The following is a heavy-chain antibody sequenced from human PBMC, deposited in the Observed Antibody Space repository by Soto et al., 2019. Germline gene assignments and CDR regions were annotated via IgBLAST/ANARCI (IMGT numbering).Heavy chain of an antibody. CDR3: AIRSSSSGLYYFDY. D-gene: IGHD3-22*01. V-gene: IGHV4-59*08. CDR1: GVSISSYY. CDR2: IYYSGST. J-gene: IGHJ4*02. Sequence: PSETLSLTCTVSGVSISSYYWGWSLQPPGKGLEWIGYIYYSGSTNYNPSLKSRVTISVDTSKNQFSLKLSSVTAADTAVYYCAIRSSSSGLYYFDYWCQGTLVTVFS.